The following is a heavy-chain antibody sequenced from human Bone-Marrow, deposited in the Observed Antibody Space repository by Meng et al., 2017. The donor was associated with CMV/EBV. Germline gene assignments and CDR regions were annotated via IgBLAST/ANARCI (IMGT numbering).Heavy chain of an antibody. D-gene: IGHD4/OR15-4a*01. Sequence: GSLRLSCTVSGGSISSYYWSWIRQPPGKGLEWIGYIYYSGSTNYNPSLKSRVTISVDTSKNQFSLKLSSVTAADTAVYYCAGSLRAFDIWGQGTMVTVSS. V-gene: IGHV4-59*01. J-gene: IGHJ3*02. CDR2: IYYSGST. CDR1: GGSISSYY. CDR3: AGSLRAFDI.